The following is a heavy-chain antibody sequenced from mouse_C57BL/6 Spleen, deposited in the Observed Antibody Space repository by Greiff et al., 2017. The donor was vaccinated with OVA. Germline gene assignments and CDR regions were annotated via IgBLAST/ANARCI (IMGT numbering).Heavy chain of an antibody. J-gene: IGHJ1*03. CDR2: INPSTGGT. D-gene: IGHD1-1*01. V-gene: IGHV1-42*01. CDR1: GYSFTGYY. Sequence: VQLKQSGPELVKPGASVKISCKASGYSFTGYYMNWVKQSPEKSLEWIGEINPSTGGTTYNQKFKAKATLTVDKSSSTAYMQLKSLTSEDSAVYYCARGGVYGSSYEYFDVWGTGTTVTVSS. CDR3: ARGGVYGSSYEYFDV.